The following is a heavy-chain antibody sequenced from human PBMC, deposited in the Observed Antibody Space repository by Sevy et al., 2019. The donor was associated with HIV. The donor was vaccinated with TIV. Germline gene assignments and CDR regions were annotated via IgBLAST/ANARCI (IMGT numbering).Heavy chain of an antibody. CDR1: GFTFSSYG. V-gene: IGHV3-30*18. Sequence: GGSLRLSCAASGFTFSSYGIHWVRQAPGKGLEWVAVISYDGSNKYYADSVKGRFTISRDNSKNTLSLQMNSLRVEDTAVYFCAKVEDRVALRGAFDIWGQGTMVTVSS. CDR2: ISYDGSNK. J-gene: IGHJ3*02. D-gene: IGHD3-10*01. CDR3: AKVEDRVALRGAFDI.